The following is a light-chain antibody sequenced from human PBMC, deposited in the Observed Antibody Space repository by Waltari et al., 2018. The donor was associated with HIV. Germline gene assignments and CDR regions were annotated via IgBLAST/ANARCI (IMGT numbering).Light chain of an antibody. Sequence: DIQMTQSPFSLSASVGDSVTITCRASQDISADLGWYQQKPGKAPKRLIYGASNLESGVPSRFSGSRAGTEFTLTINGLQPEDVATYYCRQQYTDPRTFGQGTKLDIK. CDR1: QDISAD. CDR3: RQQYTDPRT. V-gene: IGKV1-17*01. CDR2: GAS. J-gene: IGKJ2*01.